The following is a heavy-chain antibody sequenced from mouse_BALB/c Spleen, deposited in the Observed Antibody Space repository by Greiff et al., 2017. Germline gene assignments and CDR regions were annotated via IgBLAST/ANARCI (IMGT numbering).Heavy chain of an antibody. V-gene: IGHV5-9-4*01. CDR1: GFTFSSYA. Sequence: EVNLVESGGGLVKPGGSLKLSCAASGFTFSSYAMSWVRQSPEKRLEWVAEISSGGSYTYYPDTVTGRFTISRDNAKNTLYLEMSSLRSEDTAMYYCARGGSFAYWGQGTLVTVSA. CDR3: ARGGSFAY. CDR2: ISSGGSYT. J-gene: IGHJ3*01. D-gene: IGHD1-1*02.